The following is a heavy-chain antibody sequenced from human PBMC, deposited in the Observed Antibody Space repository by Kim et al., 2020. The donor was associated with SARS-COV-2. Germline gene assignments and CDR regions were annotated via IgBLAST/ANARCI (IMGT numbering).Heavy chain of an antibody. CDR3: ARDSESTYTIFGVVKLYYFDY. J-gene: IGHJ4*02. V-gene: IGHV3-48*02. D-gene: IGHD3-3*01. CDR1: GFTFSSYS. Sequence: GGSLRLSCAASGFTFSSYSMNWVRQAPGKGLEWVSYISSSSSTIYYADSVKGRFTISRDNAKNSLYLQMNSLRDEDTAVYYCARDSESTYTIFGVVKLYYFDYWGQGTLVTVSS. CDR2: ISSSSSTI.